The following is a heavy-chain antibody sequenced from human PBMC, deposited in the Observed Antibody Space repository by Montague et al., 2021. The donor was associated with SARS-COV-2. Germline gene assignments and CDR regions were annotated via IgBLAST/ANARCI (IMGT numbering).Heavy chain of an antibody. Sequence: SETLSLTCSVSGGSINSGSHYWTWIRQPAGRGLEWLGRMYIDGATAYNPSHQGRVTISGDTSKNHFTLRLSSVTAADTAVYCCANFRRTQLLFGTLYYGMDVWGQGTTVTV. V-gene: IGHV4-61*10. J-gene: IGHJ6*02. D-gene: IGHD2-2*01. CDR1: GGSINSGSHY. CDR2: MYIDGAT. CDR3: ANFRRTQLLFGTLYYGMDV.